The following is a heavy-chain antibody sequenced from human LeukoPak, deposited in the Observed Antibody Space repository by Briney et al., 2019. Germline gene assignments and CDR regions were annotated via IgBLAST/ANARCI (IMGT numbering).Heavy chain of an antibody. CDR2: IWYDGSNK. CDR1: GFTFSSYG. J-gene: IGHJ4*02. D-gene: IGHD2-15*01. V-gene: IGHV3-33*01. CDR3: ARDPYCSGGSCLYYFDY. Sequence: GGSLRLSCAASGFTFSSYGMHWVRQAPGKGLEWVAVIWYDGSNKYYADSVKGRFTISRDNSKNTLYLQMNSLRAEDTAVYYCARDPYCSGGSCLYYFDYWGQGTLVTVSS.